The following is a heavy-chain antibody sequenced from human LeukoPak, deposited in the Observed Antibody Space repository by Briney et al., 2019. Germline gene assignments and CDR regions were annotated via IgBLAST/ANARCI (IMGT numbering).Heavy chain of an antibody. CDR1: GFNVSTNY. CDR2: ISGSGGST. Sequence: GGSLRLSCAASGFNVSTNYMSWARQAPGKGLEWVSAISGSGGSTYYADSVKGRFTISRDNSKNTLYLQMNSLRAEDTAVYYCAKVGDNGWYGFDYWGQGTLVTVSS. D-gene: IGHD6-19*01. J-gene: IGHJ4*02. V-gene: IGHV3-23*01. CDR3: AKVGDNGWYGFDY.